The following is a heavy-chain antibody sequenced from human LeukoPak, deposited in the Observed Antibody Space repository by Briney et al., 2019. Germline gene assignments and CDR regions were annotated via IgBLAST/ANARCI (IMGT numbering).Heavy chain of an antibody. CDR2: ISYDGSNK. V-gene: IGHV3-30-3*01. CDR3: ARGVAAAGTGVDFDY. D-gene: IGHD6-13*01. Sequence: GRSLRLSCAASGFTFSSYAMHWVRQAPGKGLEWVAVISYDGSNKYYADSVKGRFTISRDNSKNTLYLQMNSLRAEDTAVYYCARGVAAAGTGVDFDYWGQGTLVTVSS. CDR1: GFTFSSYA. J-gene: IGHJ4*02.